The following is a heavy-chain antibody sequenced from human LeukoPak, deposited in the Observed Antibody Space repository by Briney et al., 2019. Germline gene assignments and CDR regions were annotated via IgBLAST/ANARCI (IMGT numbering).Heavy chain of an antibody. CDR3: AKPRDQLPPDYMDV. D-gene: IGHD2-2*01. J-gene: IGHJ6*03. CDR1: GFTVSSNY. CDR2: ISSDSRYI. V-gene: IGHV3-21*01. Sequence: GGSLRLSCAASGFTVSSNYMSWVRQAPGKGLEWVSAISSDSRYIYYADSVKGRFTTSRDNAKNSLYLQMNSLRAEDTAVYYCAKPRDQLPPDYMDVWGKGTTVTVSS.